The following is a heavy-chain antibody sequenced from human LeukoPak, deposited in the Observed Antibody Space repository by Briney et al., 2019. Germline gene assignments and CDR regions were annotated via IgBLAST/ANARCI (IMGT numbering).Heavy chain of an antibody. J-gene: IGHJ4*02. CDR1: RFTVSNNF. CDR3: ASPGPGGAAAGLFDY. Sequence: GGSLRLSCAAFRFTVSNNFLSWVRQAPGKGLEWVSVLYSGGTTFYAGSVKGRYTISRDNSMNTLYLQMKSLRPEDTAVYYCASPGPGGAAAGLFDYWGQGTLVTVSS. CDR2: LYSGGTT. V-gene: IGHV3-53*05. D-gene: IGHD6-13*01.